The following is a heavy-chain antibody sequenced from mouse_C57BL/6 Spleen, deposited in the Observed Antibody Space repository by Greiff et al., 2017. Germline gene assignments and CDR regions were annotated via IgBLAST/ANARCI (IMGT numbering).Heavy chain of an antibody. Sequence: VQLQQSGPELVKPGASVKISCKASGYTFTDYYMNWVKQSHGKSLEWIGDINTNNGGTSYNQKFKGKDTLTVDKSSSTAYMELRSLQSEDAAVYYGAIRPNCFDYWGQGTTLTVSS. V-gene: IGHV1-26*01. J-gene: IGHJ2*01. CDR2: INTNNGGT. CDR1: GYTFTDYY. D-gene: IGHD4-1*01. CDR3: AIRPNCFDY.